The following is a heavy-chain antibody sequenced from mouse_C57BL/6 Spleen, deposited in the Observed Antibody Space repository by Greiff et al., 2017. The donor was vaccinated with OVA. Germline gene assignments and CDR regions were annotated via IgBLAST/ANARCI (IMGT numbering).Heavy chain of an antibody. J-gene: IGHJ3*01. CDR2: INPSNGGT. D-gene: IGHD1-1*01. CDR1: GYTFTSYW. V-gene: IGHV1-53*01. Sequence: VQLQQPGTELVKPGASVKLSCKASGYTFTSYWMHWVKQRPGPGLEWIGNINPSNGGTNYNEKFKSKATLTVDKSSSTAYMQLSSLTSEDSAVYYCARDGITTVVAPFAYWGQGTLVTVSA. CDR3: ARDGITTVVAPFAY.